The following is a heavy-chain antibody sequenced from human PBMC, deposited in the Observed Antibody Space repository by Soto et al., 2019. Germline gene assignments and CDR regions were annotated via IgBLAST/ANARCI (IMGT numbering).Heavy chain of an antibody. CDR2: INPSGGST. Sequence: ASVKVSCKASGDTFTSYYMHWVRQAPGQGLEWMGIINPSGGSTSYAQKFQGRVTMTRDMSTSTVYMELSSLRSEDTAVYYCASNRVGDYYAFDIWGQGTMVTVSS. J-gene: IGHJ3*02. CDR3: ASNRVGDYYAFDI. D-gene: IGHD4-17*01. V-gene: IGHV1-46*03. CDR1: GDTFTSYY.